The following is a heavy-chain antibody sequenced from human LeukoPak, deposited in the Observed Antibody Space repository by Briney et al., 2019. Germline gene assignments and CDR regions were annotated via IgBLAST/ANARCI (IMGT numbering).Heavy chain of an antibody. CDR3: AIYGQDYFDY. D-gene: IGHD4-17*01. J-gene: IGHJ4*02. Sequence: GGSLRLPCAASGFTFSSYEMNWVRQAPGKGLEWVSYISSSGSTIYYADSVKGRFTISRDNAKNSLYLQMNSLRAEDTAVYYCAIYGQDYFDYWGQGTLVTVSS. V-gene: IGHV3-48*03. CDR1: GFTFSSYE. CDR2: ISSSGSTI.